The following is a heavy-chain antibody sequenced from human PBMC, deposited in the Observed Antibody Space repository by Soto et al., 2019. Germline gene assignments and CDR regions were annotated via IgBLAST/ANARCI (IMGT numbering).Heavy chain of an antibody. J-gene: IGHJ2*01. CDR1: GGTLNRYA. CDR2: ITPMFGIG. D-gene: IGHD6-19*01. V-gene: IGHV1-69*12. Sequence: QVQLVQSGAEVKKPGSSVKVSCKASGGTLNRYAISWLRQAPGQGPEWMGGITPMFGIGNYAQKFQGRVTITADASTTTVHMELRRLTCEDTAVYYCAQTLGSAVAGPGRFALWGRGTRVIVSS. CDR3: AQTLGSAVAGPGRFAL.